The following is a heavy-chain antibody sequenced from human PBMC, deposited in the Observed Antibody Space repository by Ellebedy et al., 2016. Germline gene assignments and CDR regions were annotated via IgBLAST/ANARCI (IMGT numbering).Heavy chain of an antibody. CDR2: MRGDGAKT. V-gene: IGHV3-23*01. CDR1: GLSLGNYF. Sequence: GESLKISXTASGLSLGNYFMSWVRQAPGKGLEWVSTMRGDGAKTHLADSVKGRFTMSRDIPKNTVYLQMNRLRAEDTAVYYCRQGHYANYWGQGTLVTVSS. CDR3: RQGHYANY. D-gene: IGHD4-17*01. J-gene: IGHJ4*02.